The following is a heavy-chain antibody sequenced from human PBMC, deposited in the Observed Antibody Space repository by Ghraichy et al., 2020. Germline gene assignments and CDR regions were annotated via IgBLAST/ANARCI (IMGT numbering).Heavy chain of an antibody. CDR2: ISGSGGST. CDR1: GFTFSTYA. Sequence: GGSLRLSCAASGFTFSTYAMSWVRQAPGKGLEWVSGISGSGGSTYYADSVKGRFTISRDNSKNTLYLQMNSLRAEDTAVYYCAKDLTLSTIAVAGYFDYWGQGTLVTVSS. V-gene: IGHV3-23*01. CDR3: AKDLTLSTIAVAGYFDY. D-gene: IGHD6-19*01. J-gene: IGHJ4*02.